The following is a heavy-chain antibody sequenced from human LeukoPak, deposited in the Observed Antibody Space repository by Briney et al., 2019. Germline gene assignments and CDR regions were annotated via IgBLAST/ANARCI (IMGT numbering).Heavy chain of an antibody. CDR2: INHSGST. Sequence: SETLSLTCAVYGGSFSGYYWSWIRQPPGKGLEWIGEINHSGSTNYNPSLKSRVTISVDTSKNQFSLKLSSVTAADTAVYYCARMGPRVGITMIPTPQPLGQGTLVTVSS. CDR3: ARMGPRVGITMIPTPQP. J-gene: IGHJ5*02. CDR1: GGSFSGYY. D-gene: IGHD3-22*01. V-gene: IGHV4-34*01.